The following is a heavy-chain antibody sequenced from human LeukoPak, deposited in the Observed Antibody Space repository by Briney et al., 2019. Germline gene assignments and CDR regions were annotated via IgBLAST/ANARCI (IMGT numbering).Heavy chain of an antibody. Sequence: SEALSLTCAVSGGSVSGHYWGWIRQPPGKGLESIGYISDTGSTNYNPSLRSRLTISVDTSRNQFSLKLTSVTATAAAVDVYSCARGPLSIEAADVWGQGTLVTVSS. CDR2: ISDTGST. V-gene: IGHV4-59*02. J-gene: IGHJ4*02. CDR1: GGSVSGHY. D-gene: IGHD6-13*01. CDR3: ARGPLSIEAADV.